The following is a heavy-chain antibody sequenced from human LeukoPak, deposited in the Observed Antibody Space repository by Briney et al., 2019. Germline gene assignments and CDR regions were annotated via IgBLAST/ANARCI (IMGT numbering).Heavy chain of an antibody. CDR1: GYTFTSYG. D-gene: IGHD3-10*01. V-gene: IGHV1-18*01. J-gene: IGHJ4*02. Sequence: GASVKVSCKASGYTFTSYGISWVRQAPGQGLEWMGWISAYNGNTNYAQKLQGRVTMTTDTSTSTAYMELRSLRSDDTAVYYCARDQRSYGSGSYYSDYWGQGTLVTVSS. CDR2: ISAYNGNT. CDR3: ARDQRSYGSGSYYSDY.